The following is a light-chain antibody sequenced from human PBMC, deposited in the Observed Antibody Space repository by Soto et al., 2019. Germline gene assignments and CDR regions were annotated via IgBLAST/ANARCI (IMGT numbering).Light chain of an antibody. J-gene: IGLJ1*01. CDR2: EVT. CDR3: SSYTSSSTLYV. CDR1: SSDIGSYDL. Sequence: QSALTQPASVSGSPGQSITISCTGTSSDIGSYDLVSWYQQHPGTAPKLIIYEVTKRPSGVSTRFSGSKSGNTASLTISGLQAVDEADYYCSSYTSSSTLYVFXTGTKVTVL. V-gene: IGLV2-14*02.